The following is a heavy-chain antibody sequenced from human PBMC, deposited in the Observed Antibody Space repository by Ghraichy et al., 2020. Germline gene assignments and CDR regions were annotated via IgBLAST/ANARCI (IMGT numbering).Heavy chain of an antibody. Sequence: SETLSLTCAVSGGSISSSNWWSWVRQPPGKGLEWIGEIYHSGSTNYNPSLKSRVTISVDKSKNQFSLKLSSVTAADTAVYYCARAQGTSGDPNAFDIWGQGTMVTVSS. J-gene: IGHJ3*02. CDR2: IYHSGST. CDR3: ARAQGTSGDPNAFDI. D-gene: IGHD1-26*01. V-gene: IGHV4-4*02. CDR1: GGSISSSNW.